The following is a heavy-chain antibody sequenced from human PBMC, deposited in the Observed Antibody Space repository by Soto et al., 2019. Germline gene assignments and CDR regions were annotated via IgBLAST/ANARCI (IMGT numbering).Heavy chain of an antibody. V-gene: IGHV4-34*01. CDR3: ARLGDTAMVSDYYYGMDV. CDR2: IYYSGST. D-gene: IGHD5-18*01. Sequence: SETLSLTCAVYGGSFSGYYWSWIRQPPGKGLEWIGSIYYSGSTYYNPSLKSRVTISVDTSKNQFSLKLSSVTAADTAVYYCARLGDTAMVSDYYYGMDVWGQGTTVTVSS. J-gene: IGHJ6*02. CDR1: GGSFSGYY.